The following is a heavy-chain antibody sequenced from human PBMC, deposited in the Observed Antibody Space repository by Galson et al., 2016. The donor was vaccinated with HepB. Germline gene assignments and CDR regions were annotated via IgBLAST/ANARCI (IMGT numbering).Heavy chain of an antibody. CDR3: ATYSGSYRLGY. CDR1: GFTFSSFS. CDR2: IHSSSSTI. Sequence: SLRLSCAASGFTFSSFSMNWVRQAPGKGLEWVSYIHSSSSTIYYADSVKGRFTISRDNARNSLYLHMNSLRAEDTAVYYCATYSGSYRLGYWGQGTLVTVSS. J-gene: IGHJ4*02. V-gene: IGHV3-48*01. D-gene: IGHD1-26*01.